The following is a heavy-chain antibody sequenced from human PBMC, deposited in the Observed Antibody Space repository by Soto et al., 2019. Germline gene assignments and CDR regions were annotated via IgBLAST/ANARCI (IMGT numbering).Heavy chain of an antibody. CDR3: ARAPGYYDSSGYPDY. D-gene: IGHD3-22*01. CDR2: IHRSGSA. J-gene: IGHJ4*02. V-gene: IGHV4-39*07. Sequence: TSETLSLTCTVSGGPISSSDYYWVWIRHTPVNGLEWIGSIHRSGSAYYNPSFKSRVTISVDTSKNQFSLKLSSVTAADTAVYYCARAPGYYDSSGYPDYWGQGTLVTVSS. CDR1: GGPISSSDYY.